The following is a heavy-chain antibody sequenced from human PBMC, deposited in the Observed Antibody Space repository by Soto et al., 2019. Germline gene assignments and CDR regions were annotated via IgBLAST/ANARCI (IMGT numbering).Heavy chain of an antibody. CDR2: IIPIFGTT. D-gene: IGHD4-4*01. Sequence: ASVKVPCKASGGTFSSYTMSWVRQAPGQGLEWMGGIIPIFGTTTYAHKFQVRVTITADESTSTVYMELSSLRGEDTAVYYCARGALTTLAYYYGMDVWGQGTTVTVSS. CDR1: GGTFSSYT. V-gene: IGHV1-69*13. J-gene: IGHJ6*02. CDR3: ARGALTTLAYYYGMDV.